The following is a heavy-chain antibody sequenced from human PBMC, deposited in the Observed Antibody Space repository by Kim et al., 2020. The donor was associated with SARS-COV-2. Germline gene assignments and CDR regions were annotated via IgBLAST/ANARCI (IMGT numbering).Heavy chain of an antibody. CDR3: ARVGSTVAAGTIDY. V-gene: IGHV3-11*01. CDR2: ISSSGFTT. D-gene: IGHD6-13*01. J-gene: IGHJ4*02. Sequence: GGSLRLSCAASGFFFSDYYMSWIRQAPGKGLEWVSYISSSGFTTHYADSVKGRFTISRVNAKNSLYLQMNSLRAEDTALYYCARVGSTVAAGTIDYWGQGTLVTVSS. CDR1: GFFFSDYY.